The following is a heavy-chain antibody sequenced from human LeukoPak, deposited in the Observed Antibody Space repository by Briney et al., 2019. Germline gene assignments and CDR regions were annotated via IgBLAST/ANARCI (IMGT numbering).Heavy chain of an antibody. J-gene: IGHJ6*04. Sequence: ASVKVSCKASGYTFTSYGISWVRQAPGQGIEWMGWISAYNGNTNYAQKLQGRVTMTTDTSTSTAYMELRSLRSDDTAVYYCARVGGYSGYEDYYYYGMDVWGKGTTVTVSS. CDR1: GYTFTSYG. CDR3: ARVGGYSGYEDYYYYGMDV. CDR2: ISAYNGNT. V-gene: IGHV1-18*04. D-gene: IGHD5-12*01.